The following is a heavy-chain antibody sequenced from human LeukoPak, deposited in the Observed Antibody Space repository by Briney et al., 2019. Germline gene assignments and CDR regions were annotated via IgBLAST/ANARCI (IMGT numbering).Heavy chain of an antibody. CDR2: ISTYDGNA. Sequence: GASVKVSCKASGYSFTIYGITWVRQAPGQGLEWVGWISTYDGNANYAQKLQGRVTMTTDTSTITAYMELRSLRSDDTAVYYCARAPSGFTYGPGDHWGQGTLVTVSS. V-gene: IGHV1-18*01. CDR1: GYSFTIYG. J-gene: IGHJ4*02. CDR3: ARAPSGFTYGPGDH. D-gene: IGHD5-18*01.